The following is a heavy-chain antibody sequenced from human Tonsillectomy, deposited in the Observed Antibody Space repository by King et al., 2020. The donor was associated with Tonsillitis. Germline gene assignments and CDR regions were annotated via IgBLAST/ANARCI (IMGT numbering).Heavy chain of an antibody. D-gene: IGHD6-13*01. Sequence: VQLVESGGGLVQPGGSLRLSCVASGFTFSSYSMNWVRQATGKGLEWVSYISSSSSTIKYADSVKGRFTISRDNAKNSLYLQMNSLRDEDTAVYYCATPGDSSSWYGMDVWGRGTTVTVSS. CDR2: ISSSSSTI. CDR3: ATPGDSSSWYGMDV. V-gene: IGHV3-48*02. J-gene: IGHJ6*02. CDR1: GFTFSSYS.